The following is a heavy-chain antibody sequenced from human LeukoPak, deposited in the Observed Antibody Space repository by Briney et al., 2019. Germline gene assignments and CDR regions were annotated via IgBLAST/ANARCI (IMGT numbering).Heavy chain of an antibody. V-gene: IGHV3-53*01. CDR3: ARDYSYSSSAAPHT. CDR1: GFTVSSNH. J-gene: IGHJ4*02. CDR2: IYSGGST. D-gene: IGHD6-6*01. Sequence: PGGSLRLSCAASGFTVSSNHMSWVRQAPGKGLEWVSVIYSGGSTYYADSVKGRFTISRDNSKNTLYLQMNSLRAEDTAVYYCARDYSYSSSAAPHTWGQGTLVTVSP.